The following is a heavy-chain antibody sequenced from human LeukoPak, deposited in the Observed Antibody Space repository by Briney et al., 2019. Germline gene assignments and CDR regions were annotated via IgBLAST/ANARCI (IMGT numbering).Heavy chain of an antibody. V-gene: IGHV3-48*03. CDR1: GFTFSSYE. CDR3: AELGITMIGGV. Sequence: GGSLRLSCAASGFTFSSYEMNWVRQAPGKGMEWDSYISSSGSTIYYADSVKGRFTISRDNAKNSLYLQMNSLRAEDTAVYYCAELGITMIGGVWGKGTTVTISS. CDR2: ISSSGSTI. D-gene: IGHD3-10*02. J-gene: IGHJ6*04.